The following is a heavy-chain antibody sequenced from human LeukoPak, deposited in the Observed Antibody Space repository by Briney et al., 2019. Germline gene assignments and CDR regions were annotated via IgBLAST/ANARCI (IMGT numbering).Heavy chain of an antibody. V-gene: IGHV3-11*01. J-gene: IGHJ5*02. Sequence: GGSLRLSCAASGFTFSDYFMSWIRQAPGKGLEWVSYISTSSSIIYYADSVKGRFTISRDNTKNSLFLQMNSLRAEDTAVYYCAKVTHYYDSRTFDPWGQGTLVTASS. D-gene: IGHD3-22*01. CDR1: GFTFSDYF. CDR2: ISTSSSII. CDR3: AKVTHYYDSRTFDP.